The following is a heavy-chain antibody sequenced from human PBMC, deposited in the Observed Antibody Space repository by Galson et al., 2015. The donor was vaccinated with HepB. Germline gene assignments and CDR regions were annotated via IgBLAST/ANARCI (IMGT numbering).Heavy chain of an antibody. CDR2: IKEDGSEI. CDR1: GFTFRNYW. Sequence: SLRLSCAASGFTFRNYWMSWVRQAPGRGLEWVANIKEDGSEIYYVDSVKGRFTISRDNAKNSLYLQLSSLRAEDSAVYYCARVDGVAGSLESWGRGILVTVSS. CDR3: ARVDGVAGSLES. V-gene: IGHV3-7*03. J-gene: IGHJ4*02. D-gene: IGHD3-10*01.